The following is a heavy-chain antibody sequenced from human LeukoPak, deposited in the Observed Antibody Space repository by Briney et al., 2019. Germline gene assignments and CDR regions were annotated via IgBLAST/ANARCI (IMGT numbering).Heavy chain of an antibody. V-gene: IGHV3-49*04. D-gene: IGHD4-17*01. CDR3: ATTVTTTGTDY. CDR1: GFTFGDYA. J-gene: IGHJ4*02. CDR2: IRSKAYGGTT. Sequence: GGSLRLSCTASGFTFGDYAMSWVRQAPGKGLEWVGFIRSKAYGGTTEYAASVKGRFTISRDNAKNSLYLQMNSLRAEDTAVYYCATTVTTTGTDYWGQGTLVTVSS.